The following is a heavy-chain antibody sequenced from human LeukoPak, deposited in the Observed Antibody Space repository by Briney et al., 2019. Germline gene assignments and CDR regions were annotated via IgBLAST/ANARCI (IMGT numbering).Heavy chain of an antibody. CDR3: ARVEVGREPGICDY. CDR2: INPNSGGT. CDR1: GYTFTGYY. V-gene: IGHV1-2*06. D-gene: IGHD1-26*01. Sequence: ASVKVSCTASGYTFTGYYMHWVRQAPGQGLEWMGRINPNSGGTNYAQKFQGRVTMTRDTSISTAYMELSRLRSDDTAVYYCARVEVGREPGICDYWGQGTLVTVSS. J-gene: IGHJ4*02.